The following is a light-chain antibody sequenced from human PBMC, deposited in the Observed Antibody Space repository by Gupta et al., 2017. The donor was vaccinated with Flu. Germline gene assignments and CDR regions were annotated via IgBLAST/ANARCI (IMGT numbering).Light chain of an antibody. V-gene: IGKV1-39*01. J-gene: IGKJ4*01. CDR2: AAP. CDR1: QSISSY. Sequence: DIQMTQSPSSLSASVGDRVTITCRASQSISSYLNWYQQKPGKAPKLLIYAAPSLQSGVPSRFSGSGSGTDFTLTISSLQPEDFATYYCQQSYSTPDLTFGGGTKVEIK. CDR3: QQSYSTPDLT.